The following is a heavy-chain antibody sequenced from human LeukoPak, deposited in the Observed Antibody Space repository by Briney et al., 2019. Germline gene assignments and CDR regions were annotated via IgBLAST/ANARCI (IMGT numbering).Heavy chain of an antibody. Sequence: GGALRLSCAASGFTFSSYDMTWVRQAPGRGLEWVSSIRPSGDNTYYGDSVKGRFTISRDNSKNTVYLQMNNMRVDDTALYYCARVAGWHWFDPWGQGTLVTVSS. V-gene: IGHV3-23*01. CDR2: IRPSGDNT. CDR3: ARVAGWHWFDP. D-gene: IGHD6-19*01. J-gene: IGHJ5*02. CDR1: GFTFSSYD.